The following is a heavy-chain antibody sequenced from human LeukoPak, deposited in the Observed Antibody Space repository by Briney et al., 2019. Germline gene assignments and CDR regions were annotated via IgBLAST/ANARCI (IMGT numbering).Heavy chain of an antibody. CDR1: GFTFTNSW. D-gene: IGHD1-26*01. Sequence: PGGSLRLSCAASGFTFTNSWMAWVRQPPGKGRGWVANIKQDVSTEHYVDSLKGRFTISRDNPMNSLYLQMNSLRADDTAVYYCARDTDGSLDYWGQGILVTV. J-gene: IGHJ4*02. CDR3: ARDTDGSLDY. V-gene: IGHV3-7*01. CDR2: IKQDVSTE.